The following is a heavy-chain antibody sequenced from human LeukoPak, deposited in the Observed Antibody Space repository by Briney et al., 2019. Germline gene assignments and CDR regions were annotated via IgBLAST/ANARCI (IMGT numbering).Heavy chain of an antibody. CDR2: IYTSGST. D-gene: IGHD6-13*01. CDR1: GGSISSGSYY. CDR3: ARGGIGIAAAGSDP. V-gene: IGHV4-61*02. J-gene: IGHJ5*02. Sequence: ASETLSLTCSVSGGSISSGSYYWSWIRQPAGKGLERIGRIYTSGSTNYNPSLKSRVTISVDTSKNQFSLKLSSVTAADTAVYYCARGGIGIAAAGSDPWGQGTLVTVSS.